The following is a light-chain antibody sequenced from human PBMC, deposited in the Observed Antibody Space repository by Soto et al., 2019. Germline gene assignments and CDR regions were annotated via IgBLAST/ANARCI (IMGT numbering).Light chain of an antibody. CDR2: EVS. CDR1: SSDVGGYNY. V-gene: IGLV2-8*01. Sequence: QSALTQPPSASGSPGQSVTISCTGTSSDVGGYNYVSWYQQHPGKAPKLMIYEVSKRPSGVPARFSGSKSSNTASLTVSGLQAEDEADYYCSSYAGSNNVVFGGGTKLTVL. J-gene: IGLJ2*01. CDR3: SSYAGSNNVV.